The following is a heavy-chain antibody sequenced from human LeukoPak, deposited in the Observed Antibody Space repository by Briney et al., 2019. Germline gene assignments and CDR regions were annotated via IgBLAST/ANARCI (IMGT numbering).Heavy chain of an antibody. D-gene: IGHD3-22*01. CDR1: GYTFTGYY. CDR2: INPNSGGT. CDR3: ARDGIVSDLSMDV. Sequence: ASVKVSCKASGYTFTGYYMHWVRQAPGQGLEWMGRINPNSGGTNYAQKFQGRVTMTRDTSISTAYMELSRLRYDDTAVYYCARDGIVSDLSMDVWGQGTTVTVSS. V-gene: IGHV1-2*06. J-gene: IGHJ6*02.